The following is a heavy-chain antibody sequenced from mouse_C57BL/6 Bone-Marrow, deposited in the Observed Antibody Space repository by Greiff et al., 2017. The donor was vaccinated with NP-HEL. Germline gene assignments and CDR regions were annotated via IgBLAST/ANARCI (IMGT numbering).Heavy chain of an antibody. CDR2: ISDGGSYT. V-gene: IGHV5-4*03. D-gene: IGHD2-1*01. J-gene: IGHJ4*01. CDR1: GFTFSSYA. Sequence: EVKLMESGEGLVKPGGSLKLSCAASGFTFSSYAMSWVRQTPEKRLEWVATISDGGSYTYYPDNVKGRFTISRDNAKNNLYLQMSHLKSEDTAMYYCARGSIYYGNLYAMDYWGQGTSVTVSS. CDR3: ARGSIYYGNLYAMDY.